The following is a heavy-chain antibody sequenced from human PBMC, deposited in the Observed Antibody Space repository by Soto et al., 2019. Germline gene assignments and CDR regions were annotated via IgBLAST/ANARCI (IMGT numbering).Heavy chain of an antibody. Sequence: GGSLRLSCAASGFTFSSYAMHWVRQAPGKGLEWVAVISYDGSNKYYADSVKGRFTISRDNSKNTLYLQMNSLRAEDTAVYYCARDLSVVVVAAAVDYWGQGTLVTVYS. J-gene: IGHJ4*02. D-gene: IGHD2-15*01. CDR3: ARDLSVVVVAAAVDY. CDR1: GFTFSSYA. CDR2: ISYDGSNK. V-gene: IGHV3-30-3*01.